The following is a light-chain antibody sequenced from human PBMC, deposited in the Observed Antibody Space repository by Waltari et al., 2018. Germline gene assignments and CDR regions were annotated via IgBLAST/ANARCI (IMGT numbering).Light chain of an antibody. Sequence: DIVMTKSPDSLAVSLGERATIYCKSSQSVLYSSNNKNYLAWYQQKPGQPPKLLIYWASTRESGVPDRFSGSGSGTDFTLTISSLQAEDVAVYYCQQYLSTPPTFGQGTKVEIK. CDR2: WAS. CDR3: QQYLSTPPT. V-gene: IGKV4-1*01. J-gene: IGKJ1*01. CDR1: QSVLYSSNNKNY.